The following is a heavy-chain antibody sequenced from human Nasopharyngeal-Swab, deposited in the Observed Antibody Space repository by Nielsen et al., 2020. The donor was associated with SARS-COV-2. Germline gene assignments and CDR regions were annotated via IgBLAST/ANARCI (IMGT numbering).Heavy chain of an antibody. J-gene: IGHJ4*02. Sequence: WIRQSPSRGLEWLGRTYYRSKWYNDYAVSVKSRITINPDTSKNQFSLQLNSVTPQDTAVYYCAREWGSSWHYWGQGTLVTVSS. CDR3: AREWGSSWHY. CDR2: TYYRSKWYN. V-gene: IGHV6-1*01. D-gene: IGHD6-13*01.